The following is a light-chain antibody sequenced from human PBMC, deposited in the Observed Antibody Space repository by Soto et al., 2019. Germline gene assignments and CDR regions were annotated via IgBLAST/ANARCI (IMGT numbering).Light chain of an antibody. CDR2: WAS. V-gene: IGKV4-1*01. Sequence: DIVMTQSPDSLAVSLGERATINCKSSQSVLYSPNNKNYLAWYQQKPGQPPKLLIYWASTRESGVPDRFSGSGSGTDFTLTISSLQAEDVAFYYCQKYHSAPQSFGQGTKVEIK. CDR3: QKYHSAPQS. CDR1: QSVLYSPNNKNY. J-gene: IGKJ1*01.